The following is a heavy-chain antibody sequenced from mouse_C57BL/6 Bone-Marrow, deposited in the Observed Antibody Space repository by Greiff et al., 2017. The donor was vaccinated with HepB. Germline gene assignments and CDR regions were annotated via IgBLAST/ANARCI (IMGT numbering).Heavy chain of an antibody. J-gene: IGHJ1*03. CDR1: GFNIKDDY. CDR3: TTESSYWYFDV. V-gene: IGHV14-4*01. CDR2: IDPENGDT. Sequence: EVHLVESGAELVRPGASVKLSCTASGFNIKDDYMHWVKQRPEQGLEWIGWIDPENGDTEYASKFQGKATITADTSSNTAYLQLSSLTSEDTAVYYCTTESSYWYFDVWGTGTTVTVSS. D-gene: IGHD1-1*01.